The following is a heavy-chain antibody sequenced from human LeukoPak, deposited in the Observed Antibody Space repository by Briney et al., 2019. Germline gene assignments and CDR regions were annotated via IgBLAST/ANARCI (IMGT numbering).Heavy chain of an antibody. CDR1: GFTFSSYG. CDR2: TSSDLNVK. Sequence: GRSLRLSCAASGFTFSSYGMHWVRQAPGKGLEWVAVTSSDLNVKLYADSVKGRFTISRDNSRSTLYLQMNSLRPEDTAIYYCAREGYYGSGSPPSLYFDYWGQGTLVTVSS. D-gene: IGHD3-10*01. CDR3: AREGYYGSGSPPSLYFDY. J-gene: IGHJ4*02. V-gene: IGHV3-30*03.